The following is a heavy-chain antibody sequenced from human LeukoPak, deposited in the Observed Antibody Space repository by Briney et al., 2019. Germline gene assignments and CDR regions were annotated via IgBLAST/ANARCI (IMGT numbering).Heavy chain of an antibody. V-gene: IGHV3-33*06. Sequence: GGSLRLSCAASGFTFSSYGVHWVRQAPGKGLEWVAVIWYDGSNKYYADSVKGRFTISRDNSRNTLYLQMNSLRAEDTALYYCAKHYGGGAADYFDYWGQGTLVTVSS. CDR3: AKHYGGGAADYFDY. J-gene: IGHJ4*02. D-gene: IGHD3-16*01. CDR2: IWYDGSNK. CDR1: GFTFSSYG.